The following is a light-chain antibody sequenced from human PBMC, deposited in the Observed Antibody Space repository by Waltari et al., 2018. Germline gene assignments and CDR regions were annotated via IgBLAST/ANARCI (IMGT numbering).Light chain of an antibody. CDR1: QSLLHSDGRTY. CDR3: MEGIYASGT. CDR2: EVS. Sequence: IVMTQSPLSLSVTPGQPASIPCTPSQSLLHSDGRTYLYWYLQKPGQSPQLLIYEVSSRFSGVPDRFSGSGSGTDFTLKISRVEAEDVGIYYCMEGIYASGTFGGGTKVEIK. J-gene: IGKJ4*01. V-gene: IGKV2-29*02.